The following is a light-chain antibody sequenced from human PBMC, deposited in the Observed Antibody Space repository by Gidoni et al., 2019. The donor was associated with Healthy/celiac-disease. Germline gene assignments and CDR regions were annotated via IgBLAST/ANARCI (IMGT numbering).Light chain of an antibody. CDR3: QAWDSSTAV. J-gene: IGLJ3*02. CDR2: QDS. V-gene: IGLV3-1*01. Sequence: SYELTQPPSVSVSPGQTASITCPGDNLGDKYACWYQQKPGKSPVLVIYQDSKRPSGIPERFSGSNSGNTATLTISGTQAMDEADYYCQAWDSSTAVFGGGTKLTVL. CDR1: NLGDKY.